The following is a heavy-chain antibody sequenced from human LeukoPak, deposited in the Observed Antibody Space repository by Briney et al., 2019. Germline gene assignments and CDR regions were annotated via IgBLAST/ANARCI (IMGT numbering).Heavy chain of an antibody. CDR1: GFSFSSYW. Sequence: AGGSLRLSCAASGFSFSSYWMHWVRQAPGKGLMWVSRINIDGSTTTYADSVKGRFTISRDNAKNTLSLQMNSLRADDTAVYYCISDHTGHDDYWGQGTLVTVSS. CDR3: ISDHTGHDDY. V-gene: IGHV3-74*01. CDR2: INIDGSTT. J-gene: IGHJ4*02. D-gene: IGHD1-1*01.